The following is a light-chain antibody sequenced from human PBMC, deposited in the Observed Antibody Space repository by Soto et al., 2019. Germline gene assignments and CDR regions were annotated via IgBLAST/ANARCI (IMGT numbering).Light chain of an antibody. CDR1: QGIFSA. CDR2: DVS. J-gene: IGKJ5*01. Sequence: AIQLTQSPSSLSASVGDRVTITCRASQGIFSALAWYQQKPGKTPKLLIYDVSRLKTGVPSRFSGGGSGTDFTLTISSLQPEDFATYYCQQFNIYPITFGQGTRLEIK. V-gene: IGKV1-13*02. CDR3: QQFNIYPIT.